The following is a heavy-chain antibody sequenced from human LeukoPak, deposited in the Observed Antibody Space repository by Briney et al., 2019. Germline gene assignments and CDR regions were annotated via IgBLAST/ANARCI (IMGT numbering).Heavy chain of an antibody. CDR1: GYTFTCYY. V-gene: IGHV1-2*02. D-gene: IGHD3-10*01. CDR2: INPNSGGT. Sequence: ASVKVSCKASGYTFTCYYMHWVRQAPGQGLEWMGWINPNSGGTNYAQKFQGRVTMTRDTSINTAYMELSRLRSDDTAVYYCARDLYGPESYYNPHWGQGTLVTVSS. CDR3: ARDLYGPESYYNPH. J-gene: IGHJ1*01.